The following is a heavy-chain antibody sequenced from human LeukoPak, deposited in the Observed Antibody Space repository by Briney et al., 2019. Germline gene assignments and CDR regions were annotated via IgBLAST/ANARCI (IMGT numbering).Heavy chain of an antibody. Sequence: SETLSLTRTVSGGSISSGGYYWSWIRQPPGKGLEWIGYIYHSGSTYYNPSLKSRVTISVDRSKNQFSLKLSSVTAADTAVYYCARNSGWYGDYWGQGTLVTVPS. J-gene: IGHJ4*02. CDR2: IYHSGST. V-gene: IGHV4-30-2*01. D-gene: IGHD6-19*01. CDR1: GGSISSGGYY. CDR3: ARNSGWYGDY.